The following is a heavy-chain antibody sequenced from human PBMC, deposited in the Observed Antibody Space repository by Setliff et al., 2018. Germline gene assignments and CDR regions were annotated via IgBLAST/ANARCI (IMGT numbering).Heavy chain of an antibody. Sequence: SETLSLTCVVSGGSINSDSHYWGWIRQPSGKGLEWIGRIYSSGSTTYYNPSLESRATIIMETSKNRFSLWLTSVTAADAAVYYCVRTTRSTGFYGQGVAYYMDVWDKGTTVTVSS. CDR2: IYSSGSTT. J-gene: IGHJ6*03. CDR3: VRTTRSTGFYGQGVAYYMDV. V-gene: IGHV4-39*07. D-gene: IGHD2-8*02. CDR1: GGSINSDSHY.